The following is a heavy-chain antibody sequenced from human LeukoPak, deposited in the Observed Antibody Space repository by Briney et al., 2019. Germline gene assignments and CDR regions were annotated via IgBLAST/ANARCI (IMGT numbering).Heavy chain of an antibody. CDR1: GFTFNGYW. Sequence: GGSLRLSCAASGFTFNGYWMSWVRQAPGKGLEWVANVKEDGSAQYYVGSVKGRFTISRDNAKNSLNLQMNSQRAEDTAVYYCATSSNAPGNHWGQGTLVTVSS. D-gene: IGHD2-2*01. J-gene: IGHJ5*02. CDR2: VKEDGSAQ. V-gene: IGHV3-7*01. CDR3: ATSSNAPGNH.